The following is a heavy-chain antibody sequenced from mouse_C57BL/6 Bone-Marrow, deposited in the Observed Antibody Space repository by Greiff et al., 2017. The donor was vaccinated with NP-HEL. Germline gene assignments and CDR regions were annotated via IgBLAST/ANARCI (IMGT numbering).Heavy chain of an antibody. J-gene: IGHJ2*01. CDR1: GYTFTDYY. V-gene: IGHV1-19*01. D-gene: IGHD1-1*01. CDR2: LNPYNGGT. Sequence: EVQLQQSGPVLVKPGASVKMSCKASGYTFTDYYMNWVKQSHGKSLEWIGVLNPYNGGTSSNQKFKGKATLTGDKSSSTAYMELNSLTSEDSAVYYCARVYYYGSSGFFFDYWGQGTTLTVSS. CDR3: ARVYYYGSSGFFFDY.